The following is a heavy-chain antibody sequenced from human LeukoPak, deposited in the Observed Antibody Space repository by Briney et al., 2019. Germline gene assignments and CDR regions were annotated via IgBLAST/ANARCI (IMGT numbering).Heavy chain of an antibody. CDR3: ARSTGPIDD. J-gene: IGHJ4*02. Sequence: SQTLSLTCAISGDSVSSNSAAWNWIRQSPSRGLERLGRTYYRSKWSTYYAVSVKSRISINRDTSKNQISLQLNSVTPEDTAVYYCARSTGPIDDWGQGTLVTVSS. V-gene: IGHV6-1*01. CDR1: GDSVSSNSAA. CDR2: TYYRSKWST. D-gene: IGHD1-1*01.